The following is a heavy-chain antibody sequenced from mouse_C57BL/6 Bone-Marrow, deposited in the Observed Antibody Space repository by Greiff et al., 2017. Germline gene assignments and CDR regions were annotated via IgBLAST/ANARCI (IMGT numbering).Heavy chain of an antibody. CDR1: GYTFTSYW. CDR2: IDPSDSYT. CDR3: AREGIRYGSSYRFDY. D-gene: IGHD1-1*01. V-gene: IGHV1-69*01. J-gene: IGHJ2*01. Sequence: QVQLQQPGAELVMPGASVKLSCKASGYTFTSYWMHWVKQRPGQGLEWIGEIDPSDSYTNYNQKFKGKSTLTVDKSSSTAYMQLSSLTSEDSAVYYCAREGIRYGSSYRFDYWGQGTTLAVSS.